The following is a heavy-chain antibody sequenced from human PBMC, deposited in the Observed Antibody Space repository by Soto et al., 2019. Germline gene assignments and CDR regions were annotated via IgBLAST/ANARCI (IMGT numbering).Heavy chain of an antibody. CDR1: GFTFTSSA. D-gene: IGHD2-8*01. CDR3: ARDLPYCSNGVCPFDP. V-gene: IGHV1-58*01. Sequence: SVKVSCKASGFTFTSSAVQWVRQARGQGLEWIGWIVSMHSMTNYAQKYRGRVTITTDKSTNTVYMELRDLRSEDTALYYCARDLPYCSNGVCPFDPWGQGTLVTVSS. J-gene: IGHJ5*02. CDR2: IVSMHSMT.